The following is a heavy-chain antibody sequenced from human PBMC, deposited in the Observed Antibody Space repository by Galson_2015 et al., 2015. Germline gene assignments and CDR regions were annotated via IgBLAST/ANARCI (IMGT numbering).Heavy chain of an antibody. Sequence: SVKVSCKASGDSFTSYYMHWVRQAPGQGVEWMGIVNPIGGDTSYAQKFQGRVPMTRDTSTSTDYMELSSLKSEDPAVSYCARVPSSAVTTSHNNWYSDLWVRGSLVTVSS. D-gene: IGHD4-17*01. J-gene: IGHJ2*01. CDR1: GDSFTSYY. CDR3: ARVPSSAVTTSHNNWYSDL. V-gene: IGHV1-46*01. CDR2: VNPIGGDT.